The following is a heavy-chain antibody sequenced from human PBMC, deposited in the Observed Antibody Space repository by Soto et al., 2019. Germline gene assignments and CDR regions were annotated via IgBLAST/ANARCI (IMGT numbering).Heavy chain of an antibody. CDR2: IIPIFGTA. CDR1: GGTFSSYA. V-gene: IGHV1-69*13. J-gene: IGHJ4*02. D-gene: IGHD6-13*01. CDR3: AGALRLAAAVEY. Sequence: SVNVSCKASGGTFSSYAISWVRQAPGQGLEWMGGIIPIFGTANYAQKFLGRVTITADESTSTAYMELSSLRSEDTAVYYCAGALRLAAAVEYRGQGTLVTVPS.